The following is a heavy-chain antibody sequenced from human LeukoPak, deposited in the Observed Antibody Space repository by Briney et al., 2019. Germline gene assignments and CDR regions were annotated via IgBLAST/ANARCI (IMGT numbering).Heavy chain of an antibody. Sequence: SETLSLTCTVSGGSISSYYWSWIRQPAGKGLEWIGRIYTSGSTNYNPSLKSRVTMSVDTSKNQFSLKLSSVTAADTAVYYCAREGSGWVGYYYYYMDVWGKGTTVTVSS. CDR1: GGSISSYY. D-gene: IGHD6-19*01. CDR3: AREGSGWVGYYYYYMDV. CDR2: IYTSGST. J-gene: IGHJ6*03. V-gene: IGHV4-4*07.